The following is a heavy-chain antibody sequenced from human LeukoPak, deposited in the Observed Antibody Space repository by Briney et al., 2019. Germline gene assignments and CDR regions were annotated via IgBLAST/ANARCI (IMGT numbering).Heavy chain of an antibody. J-gene: IGHJ4*02. CDR2: FSLSGT. V-gene: IGHV3-23*01. D-gene: IGHD2-8*01. Sequence: GGSLRLSCAASGFTFATHPMTWFRQAPGRGLEWVSSFSLSGTYYADSVKGRFTISRDNSKSTLYLQMNSLRAEDTAVYYCAKGSPEWDWGQGALVTVSS. CDR3: AKGSPEWD. CDR1: GFTFATHP.